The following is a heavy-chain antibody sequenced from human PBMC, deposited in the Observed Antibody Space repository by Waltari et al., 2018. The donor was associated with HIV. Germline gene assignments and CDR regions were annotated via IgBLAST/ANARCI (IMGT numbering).Heavy chain of an antibody. D-gene: IGHD2-15*01. CDR1: GFTFTSAW. J-gene: IGHJ6*02. CDR3: TSRSRPSYYFGLDV. V-gene: IGHV3-15*01. CDR2: IKSKTEPGTNT. Sequence: EVQLVESGGGLVKPGESLRLSCAASGFTFTSAWMTWVRQAPGRRPEWVGRIKSKTEPGTNTDYAAPVKDIVINSRDESKNTLYLQMNSLKFEDTAVYYCTSRSRPSYYFGLDVWGQGTTVTVSS.